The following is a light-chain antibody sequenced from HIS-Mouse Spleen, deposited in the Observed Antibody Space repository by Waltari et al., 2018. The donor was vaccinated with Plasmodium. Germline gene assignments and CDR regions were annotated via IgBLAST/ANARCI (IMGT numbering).Light chain of an antibody. CDR3: QVWDSSSDHYV. V-gene: IGLV3-21*02. CDR1: NIGSKS. J-gene: IGLJ1*01. CDR2: DDS. Sequence: SYVLTQPPSVSVAPGQTARITWGGNNIGSKSVHWYQQKPGQATVLVVYDDSDRPSGIPERFSGSNSGNTATLTISRVEAGDEADYYCQVWDSSSDHYVFGTGTKVTVL.